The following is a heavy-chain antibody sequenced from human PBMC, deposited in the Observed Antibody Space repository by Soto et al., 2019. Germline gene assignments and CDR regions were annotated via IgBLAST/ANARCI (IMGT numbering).Heavy chain of an antibody. V-gene: IGHV3-21*04. Sequence: GGSLRLSCAASGFTFSSYSMNWVRQAPGKGLEWVSSISSSSSYIYYADSVKGRFTISRDNAKNSLCLQMNSLRSEDTAVYYCARDNWNDSPPDKFDYWGQGTLVTVSS. J-gene: IGHJ4*02. CDR2: ISSSSSYI. CDR3: ARDNWNDSPPDKFDY. D-gene: IGHD1-1*01. CDR1: GFTFSSYS.